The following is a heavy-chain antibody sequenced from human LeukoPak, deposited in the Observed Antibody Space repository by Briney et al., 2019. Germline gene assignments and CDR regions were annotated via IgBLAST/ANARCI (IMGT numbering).Heavy chain of an antibody. CDR3: ASPLRCFDWSFDY. CDR1: GYSFTSYW. J-gene: IGHJ4*02. V-gene: IGHV5-51*01. CDR2: IYPGDSDT. Sequence: GESLKISCKGCGYSFTSYWIGGVRQMPGKVLEGMGIIYPGDSDTRYSPSFQGQVTISADNSITTAYLQWSTQKASDNAMYYYASPLRCFDWSFDYWGQGTLVTVSS. D-gene: IGHD3-9*01.